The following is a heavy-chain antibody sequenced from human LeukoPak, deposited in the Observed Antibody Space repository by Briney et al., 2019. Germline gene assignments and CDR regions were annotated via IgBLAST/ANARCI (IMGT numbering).Heavy chain of an antibody. Sequence: ASVKVSCKVSGYTLTELSMHWVRQAPGKGLEWMGGFDPEDGETIYAQKFQGRVTMTEDTSTDTAYMELSSQRSEDTAVYYCATDQYCSGGSCYSVSAFDIWGQGTMVTVSS. CDR1: GYTLTELS. J-gene: IGHJ3*02. D-gene: IGHD2-15*01. CDR3: ATDQYCSGGSCYSVSAFDI. V-gene: IGHV1-24*01. CDR2: FDPEDGET.